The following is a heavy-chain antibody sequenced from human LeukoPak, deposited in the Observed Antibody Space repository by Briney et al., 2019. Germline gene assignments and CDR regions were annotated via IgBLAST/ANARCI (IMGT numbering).Heavy chain of an antibody. CDR2: IWYDGSNK. V-gene: IGHV3-33*06. Sequence: GGSLRLSCAASGFTFSSYGMHWVRQAPGKGLEWVAVIWYDGSNKYYADSVKGRFTISRDNSKNTLYLQMNSLRAEDTAVYYCAKDLDDVLLTAATSAFDIWGQGTVVTASS. CDR1: GFTFSSYG. D-gene: IGHD1-7*01. J-gene: IGHJ3*02. CDR3: AKDLDDVLLTAATSAFDI.